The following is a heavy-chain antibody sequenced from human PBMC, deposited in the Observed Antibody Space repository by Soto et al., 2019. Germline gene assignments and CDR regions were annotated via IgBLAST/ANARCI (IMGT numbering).Heavy chain of an antibody. CDR1: GYSFAGYW. CDR3: ARQIYDSDTGPNFQYYFDS. CDR2: IDPSDSQT. V-gene: IGHV5-10-1*01. D-gene: IGHD3-22*01. Sequence: PGESLKISWNGSGYSFAGYWITWVLQKPGKGLDWMGRIDPSDSQTYYSPSFRGHVTISATKSITTVFLQWSSLRASDTAMYYCARQIYDSDTGPNFQYYFDSWGQGTPVTVSS. J-gene: IGHJ4*02.